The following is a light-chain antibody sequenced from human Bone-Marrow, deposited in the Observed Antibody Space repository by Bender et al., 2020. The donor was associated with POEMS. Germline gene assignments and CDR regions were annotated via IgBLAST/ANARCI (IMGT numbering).Light chain of an antibody. CDR3: QSYDSNLRGFWV. CDR2: GNT. V-gene: IGLV1-40*01. J-gene: IGLJ3*02. CDR1: RSDIGAGFD. Sequence: QSVLTQPPSVSGALGGRVTISCTGSRSDIGAGFDVHWYQQLPGAAPRLLIYGNTNRPSGVPDRFSGSKSGTSASLAITGLQAEDEADYYCQSYDSNLRGFWVFGGGTKLTVL.